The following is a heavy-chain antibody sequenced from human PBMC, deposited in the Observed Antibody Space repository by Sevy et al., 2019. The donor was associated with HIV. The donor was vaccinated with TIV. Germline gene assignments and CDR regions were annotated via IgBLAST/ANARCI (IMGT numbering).Heavy chain of an antibody. V-gene: IGHV1-46*03. CDR1: GYMFTSYY. Sequence: ASVKVSCETSGYMFTSYYLHWVRQAPGQGLEWMGIIDPSGGSTNYAQKFQARVSITRDTSTSTVYMELSSLRSEDTAVYDCVSGVGNGRNRGFDYWGQGTLVTVSS. J-gene: IGHJ4*02. CDR3: VSGVGNGRNRGFDY. CDR2: IDPSGGST. D-gene: IGHD3-3*01.